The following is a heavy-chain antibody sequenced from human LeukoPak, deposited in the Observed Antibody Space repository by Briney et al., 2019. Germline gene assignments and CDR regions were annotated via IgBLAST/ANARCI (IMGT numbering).Heavy chain of an antibody. CDR3: ARVATTYYYYYGMDV. V-gene: IGHV3-48*01. J-gene: IGHJ6*02. CDR1: GFTFSDYS. D-gene: IGHD5-24*01. Sequence: QPGGALIPSCAAPGFTFSDYSMNWVRQAPGKGLEWVSYISGGSGTIYYADSVKGRFTISRDNAKNSLFLQMNSLRAEYTAVYYCARVATTYYYYYGMDVWGQGTTVTVSS. CDR2: ISGGSGTI.